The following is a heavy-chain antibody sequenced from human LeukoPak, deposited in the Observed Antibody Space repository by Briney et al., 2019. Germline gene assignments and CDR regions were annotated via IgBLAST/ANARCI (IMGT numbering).Heavy chain of an antibody. V-gene: IGHV3-30-3*01. J-gene: IGHJ2*01. CDR1: GFTFSSYA. CDR2: ISYDGSNK. Sequence: RGGSLRLSWAASGFTFSSYAMHCVRQAPGKGREWVAVISYDGSNKYYADSVKGRLTISRDNSKNTLYLQMNSLRAEDTAVYYCASPYGSGSYYTSYWYFDLWGRGTLVTVSS. D-gene: IGHD3-10*01. CDR3: ASPYGSGSYYTSYWYFDL.